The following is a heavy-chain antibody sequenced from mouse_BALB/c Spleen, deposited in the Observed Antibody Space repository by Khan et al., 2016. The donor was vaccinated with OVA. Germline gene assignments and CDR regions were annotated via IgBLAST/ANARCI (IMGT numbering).Heavy chain of an antibody. V-gene: IGHV3-2*02. J-gene: IGHJ3*01. Sequence: EVQLQESGPGLVKPSQSLSLTCTVTGYSITSEYAWNWIRHFPGNKLEWMGYINYSGNTRYNPSLKSRISITRATSKNQFFLQLNSVTTEDTATYFCARKDYYDYDPFPYWGQGTLVTVSA. D-gene: IGHD2-4*01. CDR2: INYSGNT. CDR3: ARKDYYDYDPFPY. CDR1: GYSITSEYA.